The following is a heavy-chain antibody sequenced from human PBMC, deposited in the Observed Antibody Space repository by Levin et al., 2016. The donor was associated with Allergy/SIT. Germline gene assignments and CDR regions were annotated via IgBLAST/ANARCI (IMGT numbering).Heavy chain of an antibody. CDR2: IRYDGSNK. V-gene: IGHV3-30*02. CDR1: GFTFSSYG. D-gene: IGHD2-21*01. Sequence: GESLKISCAASGFTFSSYGMHWVRQAPGKGLEWVAFIRYDGSNKYYADSVKGRFTISRDNSKNTLYLEMNSLRAEDTAVYYCARVKDWDWGQGILVTVSS. CDR3: ARVKDWD. J-gene: IGHJ4*02.